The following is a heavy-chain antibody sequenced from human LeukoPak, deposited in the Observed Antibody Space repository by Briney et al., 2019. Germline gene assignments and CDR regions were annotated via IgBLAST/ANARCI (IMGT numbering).Heavy chain of an antibody. D-gene: IGHD1-14*01. J-gene: IGHJ3*02. CDR1: GFIFSSYS. V-gene: IGHV3-48*01. CDR3: ANLKPPAPDGLDI. CDR2: ISSSGTTI. Sequence: PGGSLRLSCAASGFIFSSYSMNWVRQAPGKGLEWGSYISSSGTTIYYADSVKGRFTISRDNAQNSLYLQMNSLRAEDTAVYYCANLKPPAPDGLDIWGQGTLITVSS.